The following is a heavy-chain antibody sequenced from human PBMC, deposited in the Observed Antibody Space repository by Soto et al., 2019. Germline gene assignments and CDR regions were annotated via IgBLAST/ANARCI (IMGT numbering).Heavy chain of an antibody. CDR1: GDSLTSYI. Sequence: GASVKVSCKASGDSLTSYIFTWVRQAPGQGLEWMGWINPNSGGTNYAQKFQGWVTMTRDTSISTAYMELSRLRSDDTAVYYCARVAGSYWFDPWGQGTLVTVSS. V-gene: IGHV1-2*04. CDR2: INPNSGGT. CDR3: ARVAGSYWFDP. D-gene: IGHD6-19*01. J-gene: IGHJ5*02.